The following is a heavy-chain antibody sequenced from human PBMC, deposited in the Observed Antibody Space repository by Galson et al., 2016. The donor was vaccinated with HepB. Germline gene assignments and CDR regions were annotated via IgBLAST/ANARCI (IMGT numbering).Heavy chain of an antibody. Sequence: SLRLSCAASGFTFSNYGMHWVRQAPGKGLDWVAVISHDGTNKYSTDSVKGRFTISRDNSKNTLYLQMNSLRAEDTAVYYCAGAFDYWGQGILVTVSS. CDR1: GFTFSNYG. CDR2: ISHDGTNK. CDR3: AGAFDY. J-gene: IGHJ4*02. V-gene: IGHV3-30*03.